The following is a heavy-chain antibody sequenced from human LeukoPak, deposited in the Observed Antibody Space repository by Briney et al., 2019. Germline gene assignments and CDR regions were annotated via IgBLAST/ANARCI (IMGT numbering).Heavy chain of an antibody. D-gene: IGHD3-16*01. CDR3: AKVDFGGVRSHGSDV. J-gene: IGHJ6*02. CDR2: ISAGGGSK. Sequence: AGGSLRLSCVVSGVTFSDYAMSWVRQPPGKGLEWVSAISAGGGSKYYADSVNGRFTISRDNSKSTLVLQMNSLRGDDTAMYYCAKVDFGGVRSHGSDVWGQGTAVTVSS. V-gene: IGHV3-23*01. CDR1: GVTFSDYA.